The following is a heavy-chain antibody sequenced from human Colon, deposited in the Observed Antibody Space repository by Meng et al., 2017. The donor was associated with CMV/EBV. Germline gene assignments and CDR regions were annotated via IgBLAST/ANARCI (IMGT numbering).Heavy chain of an antibody. Sequence: GESLKISCAASGSSISNSRMSWVRRAPGKGLEWISRIRDSDGVASYADSVRGRFTISRDISHNTLYLLMNSLKVEDTAVYYCARDAFEYQLLSVFDYWGQGTLVTVSS. CDR3: ARDAFEYQLLSVFDY. J-gene: IGHJ4*02. D-gene: IGHD2-2*01. CDR2: IRDSDGVA. CDR1: GSSISNSR. V-gene: IGHV3-23*01.